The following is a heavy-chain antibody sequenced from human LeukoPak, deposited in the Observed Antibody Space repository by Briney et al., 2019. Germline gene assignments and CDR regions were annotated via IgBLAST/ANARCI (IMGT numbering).Heavy chain of an antibody. D-gene: IGHD2-8*01. CDR1: GVSISSGDYS. Sequence: SETLSLTCAVSGVSISSGDYSWNWIRQPPGKGLEWIGNIYPSGNTYYNPSLKSRVTISVDKSKNQFSLKLTSVTAADTAIYYCARVGYTYGVYYFDYWGQGTLVTVSS. CDR3: ARVGYTYGVYYFDY. CDR2: IYPSGNT. J-gene: IGHJ4*02. V-gene: IGHV4-30-2*01.